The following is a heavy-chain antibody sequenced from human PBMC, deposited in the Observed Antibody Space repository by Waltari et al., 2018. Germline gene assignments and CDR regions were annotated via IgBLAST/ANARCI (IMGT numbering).Heavy chain of an antibody. CDR3: ARDQYGESFYYAMNV. D-gene: IGHD1-26*01. J-gene: IGHJ6*02. Sequence: QEKLVESGGGVVQSGRSLKLSCEASGFSFTNHGMHWVRQAPGKGLEWVAIIWYDGSKKYYADSVKGRFDISRDNSRNTLYLQMDSLRAEDTAVYFCARDQYGESFYYAMNVWGQGTAVTVSS. CDR1: GFSFTNHG. V-gene: IGHV3-33*01. CDR2: IWYDGSKK.